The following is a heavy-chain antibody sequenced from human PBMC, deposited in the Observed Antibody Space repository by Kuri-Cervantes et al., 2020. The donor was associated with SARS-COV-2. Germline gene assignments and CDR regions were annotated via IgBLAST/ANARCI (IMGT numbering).Heavy chain of an antibody. CDR2: IYHSGST. D-gene: IGHD3-9*01. V-gene: IGHV4-38-2*02. Sequence: SETLSLTCTVSGYSISSGYYWGWIWQPPGKGLEWIESIYHSGSTYYNPSLKSRVTISVDTSKNQFSLKLSSVTAADTAVYYCAKEGDILTPYFDYWGQGTLVTVSS. CDR3: AKEGDILTPYFDY. J-gene: IGHJ4*02. CDR1: GYSISSGYY.